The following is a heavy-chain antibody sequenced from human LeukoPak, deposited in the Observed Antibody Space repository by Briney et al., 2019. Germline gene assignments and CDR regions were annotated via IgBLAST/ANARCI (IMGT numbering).Heavy chain of an antibody. J-gene: IGHJ4*02. D-gene: IGHD5-12*01. CDR2: IYTSGST. CDR1: GGSISSGSYY. CDR3: ARQGGYSGYDYLGY. V-gene: IGHV4-61*02. Sequence: SQTLSLTCTVSGGSISSGSYYWSWIRQPAGKGLEWIGRIYTSGSTNYNPSLKSRVTISIDTSKNQFSLKLSSVTAADTAAYYCARQGGYSGYDYLGYWGQGTLVTVSS.